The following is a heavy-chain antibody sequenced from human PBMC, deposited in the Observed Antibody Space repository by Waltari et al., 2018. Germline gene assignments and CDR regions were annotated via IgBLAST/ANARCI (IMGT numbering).Heavy chain of an antibody. CDR2: ISGSGGST. V-gene: IGHV3-23*01. D-gene: IGHD6-19*01. Sequence: EAQLLESGGGLVQPGGSLRLSCAASGFSFSSYAMSWVRQAPGKGLEWVSAISGSGGSTYYADSVKGRFTISRDNSKNTLYLQMNSLRAEDTAVYYCAPREVAGTDFDYWGQGTLVTVSS. CDR3: APREVAGTDFDY. CDR1: GFSFSSYA. J-gene: IGHJ4*02.